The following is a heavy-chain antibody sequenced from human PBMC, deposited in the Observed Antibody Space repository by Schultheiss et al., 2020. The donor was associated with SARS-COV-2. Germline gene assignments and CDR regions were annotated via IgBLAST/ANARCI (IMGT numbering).Heavy chain of an antibody. CDR3: TTDLPHMITFGGVIVRDY. D-gene: IGHD3-16*02. CDR1: GFTFSSYG. J-gene: IGHJ4*02. CDR2: IKSKTDGGTT. Sequence: GGSLRLSCAASGFTFSSYGMHWVRQAPGKGLEWVGRIKSKTDGGTTDYAAPVKGRFTISRDDSKNTLYLQMNSLKTEDTAVYYCTTDLPHMITFGGVIVRDYWGQGTLVTVSS. V-gene: IGHV3-15*07.